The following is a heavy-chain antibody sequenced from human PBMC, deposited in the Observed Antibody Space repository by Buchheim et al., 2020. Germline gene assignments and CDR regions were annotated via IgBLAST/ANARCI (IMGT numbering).Heavy chain of an antibody. D-gene: IGHD5-18*01. Sequence: QVQLVESGGGVVQPGRSLRLSCAASGFTFSSYGMHWVRQAPGKGLEWVAVISYDGSNKYYADSVKGRFTISRDNSQNTLYLQMNSLRAEDTAVYYCAKGLQLSGMDVWGQGTT. CDR3: AKGLQLSGMDV. CDR1: GFTFSSYG. CDR2: ISYDGSNK. J-gene: IGHJ6*02. V-gene: IGHV3-30*18.